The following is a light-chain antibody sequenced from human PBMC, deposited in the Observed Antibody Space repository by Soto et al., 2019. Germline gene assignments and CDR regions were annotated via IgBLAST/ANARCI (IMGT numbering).Light chain of an antibody. J-gene: IGKJ1*01. CDR1: QSIITY. CDR3: QQSYTTPPT. Sequence: DIPMTQSPSSLSASVGDRVTITCRTSQSIITYLNWYQQKPGKAPKLLIYAASSLQSGVPSSFSGSGSGTDFTLTISSLQPEDFATYYCQQSYTTPPTFGRGTKVEIK. V-gene: IGKV1-39*01. CDR2: AAS.